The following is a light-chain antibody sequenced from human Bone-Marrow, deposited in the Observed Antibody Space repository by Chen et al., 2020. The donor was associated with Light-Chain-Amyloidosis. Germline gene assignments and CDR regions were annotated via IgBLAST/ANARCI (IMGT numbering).Light chain of an antibody. CDR3: QSADSCGTYEVI. V-gene: IGLV3-25*03. CDR1: DLPTKY. J-gene: IGLJ2*01. Sequence: YELTQPPSVSVSPGQTARITCSGDDLPTKYAYWYQQKPGQAPVLVIHRDTERPSGISERFSGSSSGTTATLTISGVQAEDEADYHCQSADSCGTYEVIFGGGTKLTVL. CDR2: RDT.